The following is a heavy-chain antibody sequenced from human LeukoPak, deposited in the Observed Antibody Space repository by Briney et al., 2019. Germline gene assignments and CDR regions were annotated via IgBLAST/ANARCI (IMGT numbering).Heavy chain of an antibody. V-gene: IGHV1-2*02. CDR2: INPNSVGT. Sequence: GASVKVSRKASGYTFTGYYMHWVRQAPGQGLEWMGWINPNSVGTNYAQKLQGRVTMTRDTSISTAYMELSTLRSDDTAVYYCARDLEYESVDYWGQGTLVTVSS. J-gene: IGHJ4*02. CDR3: ARDLEYESVDY. D-gene: IGHD2-8*01. CDR1: GYTFTGYY.